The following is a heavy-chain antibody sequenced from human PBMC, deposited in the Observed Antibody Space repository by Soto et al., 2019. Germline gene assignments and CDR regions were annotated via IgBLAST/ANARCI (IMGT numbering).Heavy chain of an antibody. CDR2: INSDGSST. CDR1: GFTFSSYW. D-gene: IGHD2-2*01. J-gene: IGHJ6*02. CDR3: ASGGYCSSTSCCGSYYYGMDV. Sequence: GGSLRLSCAASGFTFSSYWMHWVRQAPGKGLVWVSRINSDGSSTSYADSVKGRFTISRDNTKNTLYLQMNSLRAEDTAVYYGASGGYCSSTSCCGSYYYGMDVWGQGTTVTVSS. V-gene: IGHV3-74*01.